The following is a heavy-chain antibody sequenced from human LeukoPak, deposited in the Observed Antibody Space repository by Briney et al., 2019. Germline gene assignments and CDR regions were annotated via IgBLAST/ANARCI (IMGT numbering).Heavy chain of an antibody. D-gene: IGHD3-22*01. V-gene: IGHV3-21*01. CDR2: ISSSSSYI. CDR3: ARTLVVVMYYGMDV. CDR1: GLTFSSYV. J-gene: IGHJ6*02. Sequence: PGGSLRLSCAASGLTFSSYVMSWIRQAPGKGLEWVSSISSSSSYIYYADSVKGRFTISRDNAKNSLYLQMNSLGAEDTAVYYCARTLVVVMYYGMDVWGQGTTVTVSS.